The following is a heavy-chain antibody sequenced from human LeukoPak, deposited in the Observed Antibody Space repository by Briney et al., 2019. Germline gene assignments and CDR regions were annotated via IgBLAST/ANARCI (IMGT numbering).Heavy chain of an antibody. CDR2: ISGSGGST. J-gene: IGHJ4*02. CDR1: GFTFSSYG. V-gene: IGHV3-23*01. Sequence: GGSLRLSCAASGFTFSSYGMSWVRQAPGKGLEWVSAISGSGGSTYYADSVKGRFTISRDNAQNSLYLQMNSLRAEDTAVYYCARGDETGLDDYWGQGTLVTVSS. D-gene: IGHD1-1*01. CDR3: ARGDETGLDDY.